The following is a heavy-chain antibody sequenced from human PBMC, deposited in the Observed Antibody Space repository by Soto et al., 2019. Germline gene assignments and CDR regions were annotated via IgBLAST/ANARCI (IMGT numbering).Heavy chain of an antibody. CDR2: ISYDGSNK. D-gene: IGHD6-6*01. CDR3: AKGDSSDALDYYYYMDV. V-gene: IGHV3-30*18. J-gene: IGHJ6*03. Sequence: AVISYDGSNKYYADSVKGRFTISRDNSKNTLYLQMNSLRAEDTAVYYCAKGDSSDALDYYYYMDVWGKGTTVTVSS.